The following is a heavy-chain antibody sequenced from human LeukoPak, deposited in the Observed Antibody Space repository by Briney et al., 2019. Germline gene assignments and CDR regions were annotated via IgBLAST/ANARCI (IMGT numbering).Heavy chain of an antibody. CDR2: ISGSANST. J-gene: IGHJ4*02. CDR1: GFTFSNYG. Sequence: PGGTLRLSCAASGFTFSNYGMSWVRQAPGKGLEWVSGISGSANSTDYADSVKGRFTISRDNSKNTLYLQMNSLRAEDTAVYYCAKDRGGYDSSWGQGTLVTVSS. CDR3: AKDRGGYDSS. D-gene: IGHD3-22*01. V-gene: IGHV3-23*01.